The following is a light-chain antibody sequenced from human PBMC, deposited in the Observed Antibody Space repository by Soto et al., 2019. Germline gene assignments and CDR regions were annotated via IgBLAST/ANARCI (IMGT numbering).Light chain of an antibody. CDR1: ISDVGGYHY. CDR2: DVN. CDR3: CSYAGDLAL. V-gene: IGLV2-11*01. J-gene: IGLJ2*01. Sequence: QSVLTQPRSVSGSPGQSVTLSCTGTISDVGGYHYVSWYQHHPGKAPKIIIYDVNKRPSGVPDRFSGSKSGNTASLTISGLQAEDEADYYCCSYAGDLALFGGGTKVTVL.